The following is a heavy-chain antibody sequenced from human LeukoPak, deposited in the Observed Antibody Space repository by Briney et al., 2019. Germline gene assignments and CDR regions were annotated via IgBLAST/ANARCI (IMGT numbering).Heavy chain of an antibody. CDR3: AAVNQADSSGYYYFDY. CDR1: GFTFTSSA. D-gene: IGHD3-22*01. V-gene: IGHV1-58*02. J-gene: IGHJ4*02. CDR2: IVVGSGNT. Sequence: SVKVSCKASGFTFTSSAMQCVRQARGQRLEWIGWIVVGSGNTNYAQKFQERVTITRDMSTSTAYMELSSLRSEDTAVYYCAAVNQADSSGYYYFDYWGQGTLVTVSS.